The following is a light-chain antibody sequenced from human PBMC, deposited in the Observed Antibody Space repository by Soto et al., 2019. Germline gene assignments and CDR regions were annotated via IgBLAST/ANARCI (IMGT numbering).Light chain of an antibody. CDR3: QQYYSTPPK. Sequence: DIVMTQSPDSLAVSLGERATINCKSSQSVLYSSNNNNYLAWYQQRPGQPPKLLIYWASTRGSGVPDRFSGSGSGTNFTLTISSLQAEDVAVYYCQQYYSTPPKFGQGTKVEI. CDR1: QSVLYSSNNNNY. J-gene: IGKJ1*01. CDR2: WAS. V-gene: IGKV4-1*01.